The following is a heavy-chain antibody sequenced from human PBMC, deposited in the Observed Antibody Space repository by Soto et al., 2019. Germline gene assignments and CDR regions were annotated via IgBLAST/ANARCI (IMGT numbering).Heavy chain of an antibody. CDR3: ASCPQNCITSSPCCLFFDY. CDR1: GYTFSNYG. D-gene: IGHD3-10*01. V-gene: IGHV1-3*01. J-gene: IGHJ4*02. Sequence: GASVKVSCKASGYTFSNYGIHWVRQAPGQRLDWMGLINAGNGNTKYSQKFQGRVTLTRDTSASTAYMELSSLRSEDTAVYYCASCPQNCITSSPCCLFFDYRGQGTPVTVSS. CDR2: INAGNGNT.